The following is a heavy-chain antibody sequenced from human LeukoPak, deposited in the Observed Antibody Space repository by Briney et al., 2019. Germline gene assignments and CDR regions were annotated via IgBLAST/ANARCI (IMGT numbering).Heavy chain of an antibody. V-gene: IGHV3-23*01. J-gene: IGHJ4*02. CDR2: ISGSGGST. CDR3: GTEYYDFWSGYSTGGDYFDY. CDR1: GFTFGSYA. Sequence: GGSLRLSCAASGFTFGSYAMSWVRQAPGKGLEWVSAISGSGGSTYYADSVKGRFTISRDNSKNTLYLQMNSLRAEDTAVYYCGTEYYDFWSGYSTGGDYFDYWGQGTLVTVSS. D-gene: IGHD3-3*01.